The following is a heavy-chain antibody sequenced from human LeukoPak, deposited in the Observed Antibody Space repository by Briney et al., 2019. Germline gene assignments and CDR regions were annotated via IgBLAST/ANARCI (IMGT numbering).Heavy chain of an antibody. V-gene: IGHV4-61*05. CDR1: GGSISSSSYY. CDR3: ATSLSPYYFDY. CDR2: IYYSGST. Sequence: SETLSLTCTVSGGSISSSSYYWGWIRQPPGKGLEWIGYIYYSGSTNYNPSLKSRVTISVDTSKNQFSLKLSSVTAADTAVYYCATSLSPYYFDYWGQGTLVTVSS. J-gene: IGHJ4*02.